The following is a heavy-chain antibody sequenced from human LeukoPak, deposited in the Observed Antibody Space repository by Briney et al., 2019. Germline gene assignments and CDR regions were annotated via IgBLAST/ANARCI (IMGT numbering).Heavy chain of an antibody. V-gene: IGHV3-23*01. CDR2: VSGRDTST. Sequence: GASLRLSCAASGFTFSNYAMSWVRQAPGKGLEWVSAVSGRDTSTYYTDSVKGRFTISRDNSKNTLYLQMNSLSAEDTAIYYCAKWGDYNVLTGYYDSDYWGQGTLVTVSS. CDR3: AKWGDYNVLTGYYDSDY. J-gene: IGHJ4*02. D-gene: IGHD3-9*01. CDR1: GFTFSNYA.